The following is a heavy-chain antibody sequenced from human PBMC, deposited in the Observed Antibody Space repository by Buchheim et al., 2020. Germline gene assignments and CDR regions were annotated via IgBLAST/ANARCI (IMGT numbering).Heavy chain of an antibody. CDR2: IDPSDSYT. CDR1: GYSFTSYW. CDR3: ASPIVVVPAAQEDYYYGMDV. V-gene: IGHV5-10-1*01. D-gene: IGHD2-2*01. J-gene: IGHJ6*02. Sequence: EVQLVQSGAEVKKPGESLRISCKGSGYSFTSYWISWVRQMPGKGLEWMGRIDPSDSYTNYSPSFQGHVTISADKSISTAYLQWSSLEASDTAMYYCASPIVVVPAAQEDYYYGMDVWGQGTT.